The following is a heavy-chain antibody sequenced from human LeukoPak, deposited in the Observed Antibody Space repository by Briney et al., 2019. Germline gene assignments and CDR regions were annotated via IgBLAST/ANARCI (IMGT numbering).Heavy chain of an antibody. CDR1: GYTFTSYG. J-gene: IGHJ5*02. CDR3: ARDLGLYYYGSGSSA. CDR2: ISAYNGNT. D-gene: IGHD3-10*01. Sequence: ASVKVSCKAPGYTFTSYGISWVRQAPGQGLEWMGWISAYNGNTNYAQKLQGRVTMTTDTSTSTAYMELRSLRSDDTAVYYCARDLGLYYYGSGSSAWGQGTLVTVSS. V-gene: IGHV1-18*01.